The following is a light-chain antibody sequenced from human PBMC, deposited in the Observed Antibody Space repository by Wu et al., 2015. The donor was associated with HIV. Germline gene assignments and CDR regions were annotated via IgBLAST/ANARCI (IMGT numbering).Light chain of an antibody. CDR3: QQSYSIPPS. J-gene: IGKJ2*03. CDR2: SAS. V-gene: IGKV1-39*01. CDR1: QSISNY. Sequence: DIQMTQSPSSLSASVGDRVTTTCRASQSISNYLNWYQQKPGRAPRLLIYSASRLQSGVCSTFSGSGSGTDFTLTISSLQPEDFATYYCQQSYSIPPSFGQGTRLDMK.